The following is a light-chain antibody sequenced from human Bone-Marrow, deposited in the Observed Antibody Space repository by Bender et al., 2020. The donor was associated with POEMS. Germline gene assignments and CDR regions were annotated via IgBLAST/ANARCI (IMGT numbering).Light chain of an antibody. Sequence: QSALTQPASVSGSPGQSITISCTGSSSFVGNYDLVSWYQQVPGKVPNLIIYETTKRPSGVSNRFSGSKSGSSASLAISGLQSEDAADYYCSTWDDRLNAWLFGGGTKLTVL. CDR2: ETT. CDR3: STWDDRLNAWL. CDR1: SSFVGNYDL. V-gene: IGLV2-23*01. J-gene: IGLJ3*02.